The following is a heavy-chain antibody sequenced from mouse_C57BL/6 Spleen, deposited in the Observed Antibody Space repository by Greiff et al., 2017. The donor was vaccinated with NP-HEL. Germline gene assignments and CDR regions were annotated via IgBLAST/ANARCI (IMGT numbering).Heavy chain of an antibody. D-gene: IGHD1-1*01. J-gene: IGHJ2*01. Sequence: SGAELVRPGSSVKMSCKTSGYTFTSYGINWVKQRPGQGLEWIGYIYIGNGYTEYNEKFKGKATLTSDTSSSTAYMQLSSLTSEDSAIYFCARSAGLLLRYPYYFDYWGQGTTLTVSS. CDR3: ARSAGLLLRYPYYFDY. V-gene: IGHV1-58*01. CDR2: IYIGNGYT. CDR1: GYTFTSYG.